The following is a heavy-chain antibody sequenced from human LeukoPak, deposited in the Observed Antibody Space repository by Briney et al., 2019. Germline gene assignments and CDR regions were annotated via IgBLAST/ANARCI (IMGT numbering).Heavy chain of an antibody. CDR1: SGSISSYY. Sequence: MPSETLSLTCTVSSGSISSYYWSWIREPPGKGLEWIGYIYYSGSTNYNPSLKSRVTISVDTSKNQFSLKLSSVTAADTAVYYCASTIYGSGSRGFDYWGQGTLVTVSS. CDR3: ASTIYGSGSRGFDY. J-gene: IGHJ4*02. D-gene: IGHD3-10*01. CDR2: IYYSGST. V-gene: IGHV4-59*08.